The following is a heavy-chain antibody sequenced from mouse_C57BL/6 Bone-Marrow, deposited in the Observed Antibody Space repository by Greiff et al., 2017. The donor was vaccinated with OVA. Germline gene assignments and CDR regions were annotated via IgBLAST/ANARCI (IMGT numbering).Heavy chain of an antibody. CDR3: AGMIVAP. D-gene: IGHD2-3*01. V-gene: IGHV1-82*01. CDR1: GYAFTSSW. CDR2: IYPAAGDT. Sequence: QVQLQQSGPELVKPGASVKLSCKASGYAFTSSWMNWVKQRPGQGLEWIGRIYPAAGDTNYNGKFKGTATLTADTSSSTACMQLSSLASEDSAVYFCAGMIVAPWGQGTTLTVSS. J-gene: IGHJ2*01.